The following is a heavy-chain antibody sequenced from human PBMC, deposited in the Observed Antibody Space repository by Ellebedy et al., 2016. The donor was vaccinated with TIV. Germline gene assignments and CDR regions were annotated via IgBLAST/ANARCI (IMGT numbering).Heavy chain of an antibody. J-gene: IGHJ6*02. V-gene: IGHV1-24*01. CDR3: TRPHSTHKYYYGMDV. CDR2: FDPEDGET. D-gene: IGHD4-23*01. CDR1: GYTFTGYY. Sequence: ASVKVSCKASGYTFTGYYMHWVRQAPGKGLEWMGGFDPEDGETIYAQKFQGRVTMTRDTSTSTVYMELSSLRSEDTAVLYLTRPHSTHKYYYGMDVWGQGTTVTVSS.